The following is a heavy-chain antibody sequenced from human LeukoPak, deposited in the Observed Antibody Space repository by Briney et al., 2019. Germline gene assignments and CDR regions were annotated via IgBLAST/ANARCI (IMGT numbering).Heavy chain of an antibody. CDR1: GFTDSSNY. CDR3: TSLSAKMTAINDRYFDV. Sequence: PGGSLRLSCVASGFTDSSNYMTWVRQAPGKGLEWVSVISGGGSTFYADSVKDRFTISRDSSKSTLYLQMNSVRDEDTAGYYCTSLSAKMTAINDRYFDVWGRGTQVIVSS. D-gene: IGHD5-24*01. V-gene: IGHV3-66*01. CDR2: ISGGGST. J-gene: IGHJ2*01.